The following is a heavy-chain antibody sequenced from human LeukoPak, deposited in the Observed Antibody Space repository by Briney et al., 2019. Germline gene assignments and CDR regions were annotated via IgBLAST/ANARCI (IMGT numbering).Heavy chain of an antibody. J-gene: IGHJ4*02. Sequence: SETLSLTCTVSGYSISSGYYWGWIRQPPGKGLEWIGSIYHSGSTYYNPSLKSRVTISVDTSKNQFSLKLSSVTAADTAVYYCAREAVGYKEMATIYWGQGTLVTVSS. CDR2: IYHSGST. V-gene: IGHV4-38-2*02. D-gene: IGHD5-24*01. CDR3: AREAVGYKEMATIY. CDR1: GYSISSGYY.